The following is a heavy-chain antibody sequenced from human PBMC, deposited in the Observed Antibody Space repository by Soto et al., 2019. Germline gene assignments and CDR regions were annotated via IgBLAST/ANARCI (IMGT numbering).Heavy chain of an antibody. CDR3: ARVSATGTRWFGP. J-gene: IGHJ5*02. Sequence: SETLSLTCTVSGDSISSYFWSWIRQPPGKGLEWIGCVYHRGSTYYSPSLKSRLTISLDTSKNQFSLKLNSVTAADTAVYYCARVSATGTRWFGPWGPGTLVTVSS. D-gene: IGHD6-13*01. V-gene: IGHV4-59*12. CDR2: VYHRGST. CDR1: GDSISSYF.